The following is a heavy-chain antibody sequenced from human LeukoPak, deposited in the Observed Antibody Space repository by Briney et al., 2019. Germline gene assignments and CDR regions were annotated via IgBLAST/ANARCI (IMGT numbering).Heavy chain of an antibody. J-gene: IGHJ3*02. Sequence: ASVKVSCTASGYTFTGDYMHWVRQAPGQGLECMRWNNPNSGGTNNAQKFQGRVTVTRDTSISTAYMELSRLRSDDTAVYYCAITYYYGSGKDKEDAFDIWGQGTMVTVSS. CDR2: NNPNSGGT. D-gene: IGHD3-10*01. V-gene: IGHV1-2*02. CDR1: GYTFTGDY. CDR3: AITYYYGSGKDKEDAFDI.